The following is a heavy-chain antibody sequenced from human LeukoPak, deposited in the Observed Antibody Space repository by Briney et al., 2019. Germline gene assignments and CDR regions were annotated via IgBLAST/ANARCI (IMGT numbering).Heavy chain of an antibody. Sequence: PGGSLRLSCAASGFTFSSYWMHWVRQAPGKGLVWVSRINSDGSSTSYADSVKGRFTISRDNAKNTLYLQMNSLRAEDTAVYYCAKAWRAYGDYHTFDIWGLGTMVTVSS. CDR3: AKAWRAYGDYHTFDI. CDR2: INSDGSST. J-gene: IGHJ3*02. V-gene: IGHV3-74*01. D-gene: IGHD4-17*01. CDR1: GFTFSSYW.